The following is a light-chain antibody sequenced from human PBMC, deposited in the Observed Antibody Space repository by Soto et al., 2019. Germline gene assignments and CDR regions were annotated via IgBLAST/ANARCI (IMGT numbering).Light chain of an antibody. CDR3: QQYGSSPKT. J-gene: IGKJ1*01. V-gene: IGKV3-20*01. CDR2: GAS. CDR1: QSISRSF. Sequence: EIVLTQSPGTLSLSPGERATLSCRASQSISRSFLAWYQHKPGQAPRLLIYGASSRATGIPDRFSGSGSGTDITLTISRLEPEDFAVYYCQQYGSSPKTFGQGTKVEIK.